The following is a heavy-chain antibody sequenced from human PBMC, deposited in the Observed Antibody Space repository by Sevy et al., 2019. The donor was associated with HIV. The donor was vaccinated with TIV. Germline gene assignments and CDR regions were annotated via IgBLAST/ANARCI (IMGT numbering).Heavy chain of an antibody. V-gene: IGHV3-23*01. D-gene: IGHD2-8*01. CDR2: LSFGCGEI. CDR1: GFTFSKYS. CDR3: AREGCTKPHDY. J-gene: IGHJ4*02. Sequence: GGSLRLSCAASGFTFSKYSMSWVHQPPGKGLEWVSTLSFGCGEINYADSVKGRFTISRDNSKSSVYLKMNNLGPEDTAVYYCAREGCTKPHDYWGQGTLVTVSS.